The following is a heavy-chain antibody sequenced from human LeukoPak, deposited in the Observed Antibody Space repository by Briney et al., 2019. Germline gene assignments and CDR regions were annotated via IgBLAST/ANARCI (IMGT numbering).Heavy chain of an antibody. CDR3: VRERNDYANWFDP. V-gene: IGHV3-15*05. CDR1: GFTFSNAW. D-gene: IGHD4-17*01. Sequence: GGSLRLSCAASGFTFSNAWMSWVRQAPGKGLEWVGRIKSKTDGGTADYAAPVKGRFTISRDNAKNTLYLQMNSLRAEDTAVYYCVRERNDYANWFDPWGQGTLVTVSS. CDR2: IKSKTDGGTA. J-gene: IGHJ5*02.